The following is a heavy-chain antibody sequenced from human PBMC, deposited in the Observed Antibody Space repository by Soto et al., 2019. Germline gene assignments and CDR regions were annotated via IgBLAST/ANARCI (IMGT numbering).Heavy chain of an antibody. J-gene: IGHJ4*02. CDR1: GFTFSSYA. Sequence: LRLSCAASGFTFSSYAMSWVRQAPGKGLEWVSAISGSGGSTYYADSVKGRFTISRDNAKNSLYLQMNSLRAEDTAVYYCARGARAIDYWGQGTLVTVSS. CDR2: ISGSGGST. CDR3: ARGARAIDY. D-gene: IGHD5-12*01. V-gene: IGHV3-23*01.